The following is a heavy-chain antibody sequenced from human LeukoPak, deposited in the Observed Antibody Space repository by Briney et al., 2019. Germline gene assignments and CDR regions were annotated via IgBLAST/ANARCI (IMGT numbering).Heavy chain of an antibody. J-gene: IGHJ3*02. CDR3: ARWSSDAFDI. V-gene: IGHV4-59*01. CDR1: GGPNRRFY. CDR2: ICYRGRT. Sequence: KPSETLSLPRAVSGGPNRRFYWRWIRQPPGKGLEWIGYICYRGRTTYNPSLMSRVTISVDTSKSPFSLKLSSVTAADTAVYYCARWSSDAFDIWGQGTMVTVSS. D-gene: IGHD2-15*01.